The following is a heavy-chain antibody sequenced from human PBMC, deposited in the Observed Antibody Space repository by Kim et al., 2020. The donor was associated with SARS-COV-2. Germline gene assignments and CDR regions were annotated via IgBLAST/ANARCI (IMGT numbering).Heavy chain of an antibody. D-gene: IGHD1-26*01. Sequence: ASVKVSCKASGYTFTNYYLHWVRQAPGQGLEWMGTFKPSGAPTTYAQKFRGRVTMTGDTSTSTVYMDLSSLSSEDTAVYYCAREPSEAYYFDYWGQGTLVIVSS. CDR2: FKPSGAPT. J-gene: IGHJ4*02. V-gene: IGHV1-46*01. CDR3: AREPSEAYYFDY. CDR1: GYTFTNYY.